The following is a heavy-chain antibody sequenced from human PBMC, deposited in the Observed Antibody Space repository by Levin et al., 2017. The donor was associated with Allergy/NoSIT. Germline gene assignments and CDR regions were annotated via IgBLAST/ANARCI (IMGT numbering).Heavy chain of an antibody. V-gene: IGHV6-1*01. CDR3: ARVYSAAGDWFDP. CDR1: GASVSSDSAA. J-gene: IGHJ5*02. CDR2: TYYRSKWYN. D-gene: IGHD6-25*01. Sequence: SETLSLTCAISGASVSSDSAAWSWIRQSPSRGLEWLGRTYYRSKWYNHYAVSVRSRISINADTSKNQLSLQLNSVTPEDTAVYYCARVYSAAGDWFDPWGQGTLVTVSS.